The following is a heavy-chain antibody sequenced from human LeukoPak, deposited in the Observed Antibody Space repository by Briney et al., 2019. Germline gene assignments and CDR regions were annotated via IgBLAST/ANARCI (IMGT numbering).Heavy chain of an antibody. CDR3: AGGIVLVRGIVLY. V-gene: IGHV4-31*03. CDR1: GGSISSDGYH. CDR2: IYNSGNT. Sequence: LSETLSLTCSVSGGSISSDGYHWNWIRQHPGKGLEWIGRIYNSGNTDYNPSLKSRLTISVDASKNRFSLKLSSVTAADTAVYFCAGGIVLVRGIVLYWGQETLVTVSS. J-gene: IGHJ4*02. D-gene: IGHD3-10*01.